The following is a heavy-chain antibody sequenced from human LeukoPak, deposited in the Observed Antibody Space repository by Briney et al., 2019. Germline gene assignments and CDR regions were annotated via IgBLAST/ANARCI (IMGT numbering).Heavy chain of an antibody. CDR2: ISWNGGNI. Sequence: GRSLRLSCAASGFTFDDYAMHWVRQAPGEGLECVSGISWNGGNIGYADSVKGRFTISRDNAKNTLYLQMNSLRAEDTALYYCAKAITMRTHYCHYRGQGTLVTVSS. D-gene: IGHD3-10*01. CDR1: GFTFDDYA. V-gene: IGHV3-9*01. CDR3: AKAITMRTHYCHY. J-gene: IGHJ4*02.